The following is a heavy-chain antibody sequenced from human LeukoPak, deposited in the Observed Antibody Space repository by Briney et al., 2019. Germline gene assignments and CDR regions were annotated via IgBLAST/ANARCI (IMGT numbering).Heavy chain of an antibody. Sequence: GGSLRLSCAASGFTFSSYAMRWVRQAPGKGLEWVAVISYDGSNKYYADSVKGRFTISRDNSKNTLYLQMNSLRAEDTAVYYCARDYYGSGSYYGAFDIWGQGTMVTVSS. V-gene: IGHV3-30*04. D-gene: IGHD3-10*01. CDR3: ARDYYGSGSYYGAFDI. CDR2: ISYDGSNK. CDR1: GFTFSSYA. J-gene: IGHJ3*02.